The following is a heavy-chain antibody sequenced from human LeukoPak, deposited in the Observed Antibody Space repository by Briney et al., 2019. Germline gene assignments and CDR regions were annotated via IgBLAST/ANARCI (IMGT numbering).Heavy chain of an antibody. J-gene: IGHJ4*02. CDR3: ARHGLGSYYAY. CDR2: IYYSGST. D-gene: IGHD3-10*01. Sequence: SETLSLTCTVSGGSISIYFWSWIRQPPGKGLEWIGYIYYSGSTNYNPSLKSRVTISVDTSKNQFSLKLNSVAAADTAVYYCARHGLGSYYAYWGQGTLVTVSS. CDR1: GGSISIYF. V-gene: IGHV4-59*08.